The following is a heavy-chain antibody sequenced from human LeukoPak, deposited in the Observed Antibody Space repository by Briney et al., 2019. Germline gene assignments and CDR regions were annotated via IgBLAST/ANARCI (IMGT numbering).Heavy chain of an antibody. D-gene: IGHD6-19*01. CDR1: GYTFTNYD. CDR3: ARRSTLYSSGRFYFDY. Sequence: GASVKVSCKASGYTFTNYDITWVRQAPGQGLEWMGWISAHDGTRNYALKHEDRVTMTTDSSTSTPYMELRGLRSDDTAVYYCARRSTLYSSGRFYFDYWGQGTLVAVSS. J-gene: IGHJ4*02. V-gene: IGHV1-18*01. CDR2: ISAHDGTR.